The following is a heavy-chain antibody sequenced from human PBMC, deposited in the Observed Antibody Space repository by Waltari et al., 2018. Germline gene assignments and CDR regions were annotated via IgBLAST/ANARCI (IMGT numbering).Heavy chain of an antibody. V-gene: IGHV3-53*01. CDR1: SFNVSSYY. CDR2: LYHAGNT. J-gene: IGHJ6*02. Sequence: EVQLVESGGHLIQPGGSLRLSCAASSFNVSSYYMNWVRQAPGKGLEWVSNLYHAGNTYYADSVKGRFTFSRDNSKNTLYLQMNSLRAEDTAVYYCARGNTKYGMDVWGQGTTVTVSS. CDR3: ARGNTKYGMDV. D-gene: IGHD3-10*01.